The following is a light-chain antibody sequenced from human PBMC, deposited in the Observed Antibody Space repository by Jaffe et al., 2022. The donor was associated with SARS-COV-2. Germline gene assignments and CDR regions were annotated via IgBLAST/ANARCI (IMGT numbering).Light chain of an antibody. CDR3: QHYNNWPRT. J-gene: IGKJ1*01. V-gene: IGKV3-15*01. CDR1: QSVSSD. CDR2: GAS. Sequence: ETVMTQSPATLSVSPGEGATLSCRASQSVSSDLAWYQQKPGQAPRLLMYGASTRATGIPARFSGSGSGTEFTLTISSLQSEDFAIYYCQHYNNWPRTFGQGTKVEIK.